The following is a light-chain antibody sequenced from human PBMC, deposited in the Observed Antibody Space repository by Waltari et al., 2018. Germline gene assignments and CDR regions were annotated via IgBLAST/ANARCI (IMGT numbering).Light chain of an antibody. CDR3: CSHAGSRSIWV. CDR2: EVT. J-gene: IGLJ3*02. CDR1: SSDIGNYDL. V-gene: IGLV2-23*02. Sequence: QSALTQPASVSGSPGQSITISCSGTSSDIGNYDLVSWFQHHPGKAPNLLFYEVTKRPSGVSSRFSGSKTGNTAALTISGLQAEDEAHYYCCSHAGSRSIWVIGGGTKLTVL.